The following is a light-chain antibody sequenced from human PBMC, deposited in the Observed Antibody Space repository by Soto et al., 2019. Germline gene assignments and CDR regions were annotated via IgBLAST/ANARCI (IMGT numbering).Light chain of an antibody. Sequence: SYELTQPPSVSVAPGKTARITCGGNNIGSKSVHWYQQKPGQAPVLVISYDSDRPSGIPERFSGSNSGNTATLTISRVEAGDDADFYCQVWDSSSDHVVFGGGTKLTVL. CDR1: NIGSKS. V-gene: IGLV3-21*04. J-gene: IGLJ2*01. CDR3: QVWDSSSDHVV. CDR2: YDS.